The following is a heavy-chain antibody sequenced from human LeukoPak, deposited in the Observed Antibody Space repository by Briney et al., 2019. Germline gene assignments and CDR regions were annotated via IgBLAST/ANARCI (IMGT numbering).Heavy chain of an antibody. Sequence: GGSLRLSCEGSAFIFSGHWMNWVRQTPGKGLEWVASIKEDGSERQYVDSVKGRFTISRDNAKNSLYLQMNSLRAEDTALYYCEKVHCVRGFDFWGQGTLVTVSS. J-gene: IGHJ4*02. CDR1: AFIFSGHW. CDR3: EKVHCVRGFDF. V-gene: IGHV3-7*03. D-gene: IGHD3-10*02. CDR2: IKEDGSER.